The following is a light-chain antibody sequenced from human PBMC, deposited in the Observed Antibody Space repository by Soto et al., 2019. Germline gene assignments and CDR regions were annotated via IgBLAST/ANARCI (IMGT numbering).Light chain of an antibody. CDR2: GAS. J-gene: IGKJ1*01. Sequence: EIVLTQSPGTLSLSPGERATLSCTARESLSNDHLACYQRKPRQAPRHLPYGASYRATDSPYRFSGSGSGTGFTPTIARLEGEEFAVYICQPYVSTSPPFGLGTKVEI. V-gene: IGKV3-20*01. CDR1: ESLSNDH. CDR3: QPYVSTSPP.